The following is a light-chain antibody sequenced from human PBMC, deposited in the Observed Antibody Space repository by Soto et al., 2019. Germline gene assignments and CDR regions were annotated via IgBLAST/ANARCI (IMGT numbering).Light chain of an antibody. CDR3: AAWDASLSGWV. CDR1: SSNIGSNY. Sequence: QSALTQPPSASGTPGQGVIISCSGTSSNIGSNYVYWYRLLPGTAPKFVMFSNVMRPPGVPDRFSGAKSGTSASLAISGLRPEDEADYFCAAWDASLSGWVFGGGTKVTVL. V-gene: IGLV1-47*02. J-gene: IGLJ3*02. CDR2: SNV.